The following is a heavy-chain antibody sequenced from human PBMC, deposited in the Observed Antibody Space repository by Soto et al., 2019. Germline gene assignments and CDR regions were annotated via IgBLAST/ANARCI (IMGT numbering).Heavy chain of an antibody. CDR3: SLDIVVLVAVQAI. J-gene: IGHJ1*01. CDR1: GYTFTRYD. CDR2: MNPSSGNT. Sequence: VSSVKVSCKACGYTFTRYDINWVRQATGQGLERMGWMNPSSGNTGYAQKFQGRVTMTRNTSISTAYMELSSLRSEDTAVYYCSLDIVVLVAVQAIRAQRTREIVSA. D-gene: IGHD2-15*01. V-gene: IGHV1-8*01.